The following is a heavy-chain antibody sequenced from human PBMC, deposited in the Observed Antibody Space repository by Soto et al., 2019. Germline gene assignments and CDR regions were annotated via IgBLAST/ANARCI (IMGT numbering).Heavy chain of an antibody. CDR2: IFWNDDK. V-gene: IGHV2-5*01. CDR3: AHLNTRGYYFDY. CDR1: GFSFSSSGAG. J-gene: IGHJ4*02. Sequence: QITVKESGPTLVTPTQTLTLTCTFSGFSFSSSGAGVGWIRQPPGKALEWLALIFWNDDKYYSLSLKSRLTISKDTSKSQVVLTMTNMDPVDTATYYCAHLNTRGYYFDYWGQGALVTVSS.